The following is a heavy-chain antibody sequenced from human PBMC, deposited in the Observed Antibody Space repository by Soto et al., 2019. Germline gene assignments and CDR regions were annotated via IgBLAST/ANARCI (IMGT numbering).Heavy chain of an antibody. V-gene: IGHV4-59*01. CDR1: GGSITGYY. Sequence: QVQLLESGPGLVKPSETLSLSCAVSGGSITGYYWSWLRQSPGKRLEWIGYIYYNGNTKYNPSLKRRVTISVEASKNQLSLKLKSVTAADTAVYYCARDHSETDVFDMWGQGTVVTVSS. CDR3: ARDHSETDVFDM. CDR2: IYYNGNT. J-gene: IGHJ3*02.